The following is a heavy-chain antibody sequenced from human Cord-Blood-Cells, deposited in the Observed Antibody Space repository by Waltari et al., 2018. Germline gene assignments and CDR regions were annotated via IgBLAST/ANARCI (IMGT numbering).Heavy chain of an antibody. J-gene: IGHJ5*02. CDR3: ARDGLGVVPAAIVTNWFDP. Sequence: VQLVQSGAEVKKPGASVKVSCKASGYTFTGYYMHWVRQAPGQGLEWMGWINPNSGGTNYAQKFQGRVTMTRDTSISTAYMELSRLRSDDTAVYYCARDGLGVVPAAIVTNWFDPWGQGTLVTVSS. V-gene: IGHV1-2*02. CDR1: GYTFTGYY. D-gene: IGHD2-2*02. CDR2: INPNSGGT.